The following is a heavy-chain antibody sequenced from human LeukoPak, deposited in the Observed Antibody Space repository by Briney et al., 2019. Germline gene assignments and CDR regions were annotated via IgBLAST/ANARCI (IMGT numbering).Heavy chain of an antibody. D-gene: IGHD6-19*01. CDR1: GGSISSSSYN. CDR3: ARHLLSGYSSGSYIDY. J-gene: IGHJ4*02. Sequence: SETLSLPCTVSGGSISSSSYNWGWIRQPPGKGLEWIGIIYYSGSTYYNPSLKSRVTISVDKSKNQFSLRLSSVTAADTAVYYCARHLLSGYSSGSYIDYWGQGTPVTVSS. CDR2: IYYSGST. V-gene: IGHV4-39*01.